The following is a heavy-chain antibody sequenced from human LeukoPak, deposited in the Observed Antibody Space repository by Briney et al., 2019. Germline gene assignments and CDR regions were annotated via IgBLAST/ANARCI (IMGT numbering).Heavy chain of an antibody. J-gene: IGHJ4*02. CDR2: ISSSGSTI. V-gene: IGHV3-11*01. CDR3: ARDLDIVGATPYYFDY. CDR1: GFTFSDYY. Sequence: GGSLRLSCAASGFTFSDYYMSWIRQAPGKGLEWVSYISSSGSTIYYADSVKGRFTISRDNAKNSLYLQMNSLRAEDTAVYYCARDLDIVGATPYYFDYWGQGTLVTVSS. D-gene: IGHD1-26*01.